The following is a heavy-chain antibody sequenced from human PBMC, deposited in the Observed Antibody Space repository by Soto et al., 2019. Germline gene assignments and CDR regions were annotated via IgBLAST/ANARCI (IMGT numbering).Heavy chain of an antibody. Sequence: SETLSLTCTVSGGSISSSSYYWGWIRQPPGKGLEWIGYIYHSGSTYYNPSLKSRITISVDTSKNQFSLKLSSVTAADTAVYYCARDWYYSDSTGYYHDVFDIWGQGTMVTVSS. CDR2: IYHSGST. J-gene: IGHJ3*02. D-gene: IGHD3-22*01. CDR1: GGSISSSSYY. CDR3: ARDWYYSDSTGYYHDVFDI. V-gene: IGHV4-30-2*05.